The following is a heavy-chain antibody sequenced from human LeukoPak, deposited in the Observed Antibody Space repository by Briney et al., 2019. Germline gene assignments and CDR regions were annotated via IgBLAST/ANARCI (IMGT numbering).Heavy chain of an antibody. Sequence: PGGSLRLSCAASGFSFSSFALNWVRQAPGKGPEWVSAISDNGADTYYADSVKGRFTISRDNSKNTLYLQMNSLRAEDTALYYCAKRMTSVTTMDHWGQGTLVTVSS. CDR3: AKRMTSVTTMDH. J-gene: IGHJ4*02. CDR2: ISDNGADT. V-gene: IGHV3-23*01. CDR1: GFSFSSFA. D-gene: IGHD4-17*01.